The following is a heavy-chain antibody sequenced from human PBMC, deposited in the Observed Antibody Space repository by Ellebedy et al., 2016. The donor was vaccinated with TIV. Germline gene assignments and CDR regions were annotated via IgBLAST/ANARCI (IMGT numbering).Heavy chain of an antibody. D-gene: IGHD3-3*01. CDR2: IYYSGNT. J-gene: IGHJ4*02. V-gene: IGHV4-39*01. CDR1: GGSISSSSYY. Sequence: SETLSLXXTVSGGSISSSSYYWGWIRQPPGKGLGWIGSIYYSGNTYYNPSLKSRVTISIDTSKNQFSLRLSSVTAADTAIYRCARRKVTIPRADAYFDYWGQGILVTVSS. CDR3: ARRKVTIPRADAYFDY.